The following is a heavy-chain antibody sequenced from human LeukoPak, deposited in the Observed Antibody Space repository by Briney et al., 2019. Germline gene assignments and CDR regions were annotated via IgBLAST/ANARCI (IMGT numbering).Heavy chain of an antibody. CDR3: ARSMLRGVNFNY. CDR1: GYSFTSYW. Sequence: GESLKISCKASGYSFTSYWIGWVRQMPGIGLEWMGIIYPADSDTRYSPCFQGQVTISADKSTSTAYLQWSSLKASDTAMYYCARSMLRGVNFNYWGQGALVTVSS. J-gene: IGHJ4*02. D-gene: IGHD3-10*01. V-gene: IGHV5-51*01. CDR2: IYPADSDT.